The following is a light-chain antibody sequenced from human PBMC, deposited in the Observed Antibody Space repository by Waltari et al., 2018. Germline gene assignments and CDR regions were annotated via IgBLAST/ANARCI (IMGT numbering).Light chain of an antibody. CDR1: SSDVGGYNY. CDR3: SSYTSSSTYL. V-gene: IGLV2-14*01. Sequence: QSALTQPASVSESPGQSITISCTGTSSDVGGYNYVSWSQQHPGKAPKLMIYEFSYRPSGVSNRFSGSTSGNPASLTISGLQAEDEADYYCSSYTSSSTYLFGTGTKVTVL. J-gene: IGLJ1*01. CDR2: EFS.